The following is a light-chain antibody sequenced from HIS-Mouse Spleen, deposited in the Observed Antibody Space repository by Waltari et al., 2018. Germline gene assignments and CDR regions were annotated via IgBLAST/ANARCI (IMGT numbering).Light chain of an antibody. J-gene: IGKJ1*01. CDR3: QQYYSTPWT. CDR1: QSVLYIPNNKNY. V-gene: IGKV4-1*01. CDR2: WAS. Sequence: DIVMTQSPDSLAVYLGERATINCKSSQSVLYIPNNKNYLAWYQQKPGQPPKLLIFWASTRESGVPDRFSGSGSGTDFTLTISSLQAEDVAVYYCQQYYSTPWTFGQGTKVEIK.